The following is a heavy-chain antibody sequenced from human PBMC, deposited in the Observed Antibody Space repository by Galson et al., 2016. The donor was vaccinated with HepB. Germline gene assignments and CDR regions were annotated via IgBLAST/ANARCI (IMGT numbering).Heavy chain of an antibody. Sequence: SLRLSCAASGLTFSNAWMNWLRQAPGKGLEWVARIKSKTDGGTTDYAAPGKGRFTISRDDSKNTLYLQMNSLRAEDTAVYYCAKSAGRAVTTLDYYYGMDGWGQWTTVTVSS. J-gene: IGHJ6*02. V-gene: IGHV3-15*07. D-gene: IGHD4-17*01. CDR2: IKSKTDGGTT. CDR1: GLTFSNAW. CDR3: AKSAGRAVTTLDYYYGMDG.